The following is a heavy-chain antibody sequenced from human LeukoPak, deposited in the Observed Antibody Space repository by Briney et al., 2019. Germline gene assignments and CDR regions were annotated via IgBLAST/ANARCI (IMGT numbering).Heavy chain of an antibody. Sequence: GASLKISCKGSGYTFPNYWIIWVRQMPRKGLEWMGIIYPADSDTRYSPSFQGQVTVSADRSTSTAYLQWSSLKASDTAMYYCATALAQTHAFDIWGQGTLVTVSS. J-gene: IGHJ3*02. CDR3: ATALAQTHAFDI. D-gene: IGHD6-13*01. CDR1: GYTFPNYW. CDR2: IYPADSDT. V-gene: IGHV5-51*01.